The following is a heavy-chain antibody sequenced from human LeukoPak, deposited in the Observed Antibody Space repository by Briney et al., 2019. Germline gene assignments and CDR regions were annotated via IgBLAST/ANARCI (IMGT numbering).Heavy chain of an antibody. CDR1: GFTFSNYY. CDR2: INSDGSSN. D-gene: IGHD3-16*02. Sequence: PGGSLRLSCAASGFTFSNYYMHWLRQAPGEGRVWISGINSDGSSNYYGDSVKGRFTISRDIARNTLYLLMSSLRAEESAIYYCVRYRPAPAWGQGTLVTVAS. J-gene: IGHJ4*02. CDR3: VRYRPAPA. V-gene: IGHV3-74*01.